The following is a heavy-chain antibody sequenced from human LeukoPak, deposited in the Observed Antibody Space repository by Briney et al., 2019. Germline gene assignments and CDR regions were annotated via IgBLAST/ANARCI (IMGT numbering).Heavy chain of an antibody. Sequence: GGSLRLSCAASGFTFSSYWMSWVRQAPGKGLEWVANIKQDGSEKYYVDSVKGRFTISRDNAKNSLYLQMNSLRAEDTAVYYCARDPPLYYYYMDVWGKGTTVTVSS. CDR3: ARDPPLYYYYMDV. CDR2: IKQDGSEK. CDR1: GFTFSSYW. V-gene: IGHV3-7*01. J-gene: IGHJ6*03.